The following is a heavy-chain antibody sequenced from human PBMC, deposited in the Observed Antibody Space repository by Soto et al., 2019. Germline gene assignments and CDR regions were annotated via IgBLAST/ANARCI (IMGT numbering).Heavy chain of an antibody. CDR2: ISGSGGST. V-gene: IGHV3-23*01. CDR3: ATRNYYDRRYFYYCYFFDY. J-gene: IGHJ4*02. D-gene: IGHD3-22*01. Sequence: GGSLRLSCAASGLTFSNYAMSWVRQAPGKGLEWVSGISGSGGSTYYADSVKGRFTISRDNSKNTLHLQMNTLRAEDTAVYYCATRNYYDRRYFYYCYFFDYWAQGNLVPVSS. CDR1: GLTFSNYA.